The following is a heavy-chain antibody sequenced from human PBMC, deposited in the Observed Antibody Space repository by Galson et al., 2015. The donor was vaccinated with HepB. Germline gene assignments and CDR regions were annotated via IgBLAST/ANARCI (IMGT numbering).Heavy chain of an antibody. CDR3: ARVYFGSGSSSAYWYFDL. CDR1: GFTFSSYT. J-gene: IGHJ2*01. CDR2: ISSTGTTM. V-gene: IGHV3-48*02. D-gene: IGHD3-10*01. Sequence: SLRLSCAASGFTFSSYTMNWVRQAPGKGLESVSYISSTGTTMSYADSAIGRFTISRDNAQNSLYLQMNSLRDEDTAVYYCARVYFGSGSSSAYWYFDLWGRGALVTVSS.